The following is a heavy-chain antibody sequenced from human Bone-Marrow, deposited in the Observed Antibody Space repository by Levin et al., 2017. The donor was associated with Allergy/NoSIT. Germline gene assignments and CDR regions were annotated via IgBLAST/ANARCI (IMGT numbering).Heavy chain of an antibody. J-gene: IGHJ5*02. CDR3: ARGDAYCGGDCYSRGWFDP. D-gene: IGHD2-21*02. Sequence: PGGSLRLSCVASGFTFSSYSFNWVRQAPGKGLEWISFISSSSGTIFYADSVKGRFSISRDNAKNSLFLQMNSLRAEDTAVYYCARGDAYCGGDCYSRGWFDPWGQGTLVTVSS. V-gene: IGHV3-48*01. CDR1: GFTFSSYS. CDR2: ISSSSGTI.